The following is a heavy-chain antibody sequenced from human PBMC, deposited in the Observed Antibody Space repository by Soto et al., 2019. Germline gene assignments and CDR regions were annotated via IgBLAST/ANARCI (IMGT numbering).Heavy chain of an antibody. CDR2: TTGSGGTA. Sequence: EVQLLESGGGLVQPGGSLRLSCAASILSFDIYAMSWFRQAPGKGLECVSATTGSGGTAYYAGSVKGRFTISRDNSKNTLYLQMDSLRAEDTAVYYCAKHSGYDHYYGMDVWGQGTTVTVSS. J-gene: IGHJ6*02. V-gene: IGHV3-23*01. CDR3: AKHSGYDHYYGMDV. D-gene: IGHD5-12*01. CDR1: ILSFDIYA.